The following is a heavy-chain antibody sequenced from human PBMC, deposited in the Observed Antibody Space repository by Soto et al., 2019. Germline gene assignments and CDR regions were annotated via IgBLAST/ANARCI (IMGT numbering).Heavy chain of an antibody. CDR3: ARTSPVAGGFDY. CDR1: GGSSSNYY. V-gene: IGHV4-59*01. Sequence: QVQLQESGPGLVKPSETLSLTCTGSGGSSSNYYWSWIRQAPGKRLEWIGYIYYTTNYNPSLKSRVTISADTSKNQISLKLTSVTAADTAVYYCARTSPVAGGFDYWGQGTLVTVSS. D-gene: IGHD6-19*01. CDR2: IYYTT. J-gene: IGHJ4*02.